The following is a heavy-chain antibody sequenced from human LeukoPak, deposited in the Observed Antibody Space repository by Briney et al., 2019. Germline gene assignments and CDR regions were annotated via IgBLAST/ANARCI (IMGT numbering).Heavy chain of an antibody. Sequence: GGSLRLSCAASGFTFSSYSMNWVRQAPGKGLEWVSSISSSSSYIYYADSVKGRFTISRDNAKNSLYLQMNSLRAEDTAVYYCAKDQPGGYSSSWYSAFDIWGQGTMVTVSS. CDR1: GFTFSSYS. D-gene: IGHD6-13*01. CDR3: AKDQPGGYSSSWYSAFDI. J-gene: IGHJ3*02. CDR2: ISSSSSYI. V-gene: IGHV3-21*04.